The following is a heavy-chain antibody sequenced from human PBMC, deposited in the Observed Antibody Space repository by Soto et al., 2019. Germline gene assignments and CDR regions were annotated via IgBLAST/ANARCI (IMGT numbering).Heavy chain of an antibody. CDR1: GGSFSGYY. Sequence: QVQLQQWGAGLLKPSETLSLTCAVYGGSFSGYYWSWIRQPPGKGLEWIGEINHSVSTNYNPSLKSRVTISVDTSKNQFSLKLSSVTAADTAVYYCASGAETTTFDYWGQGTLVTVSS. CDR3: ASGAETTTFDY. CDR2: INHSVST. J-gene: IGHJ4*02. V-gene: IGHV4-34*01. D-gene: IGHD1-26*01.